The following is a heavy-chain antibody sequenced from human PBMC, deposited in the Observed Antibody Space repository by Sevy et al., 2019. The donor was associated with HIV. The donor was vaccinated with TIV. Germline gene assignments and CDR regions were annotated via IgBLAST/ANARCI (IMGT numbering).Heavy chain of an antibody. J-gene: IGHJ5*02. CDR1: GYTFTGYY. V-gene: IGHV1-2*02. CDR2: INPNSGGT. CDR3: ARDRGSSSSLNWFHP. D-gene: IGHD6-13*01. Sequence: ASVKVSCKASGYTFTGYYMHWVRQAPGQGLEWMGWINPNSGGTNYAQKFQGRVTMTRDTSISTAYMELSRLRSDDTAVYYCARDRGSSSSLNWFHPWGQGTLVTVSS.